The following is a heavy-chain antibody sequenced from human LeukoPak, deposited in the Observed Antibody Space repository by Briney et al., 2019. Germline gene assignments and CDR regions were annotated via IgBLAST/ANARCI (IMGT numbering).Heavy chain of an antibody. CDR3: ARRAGAYSHPYDY. Sequence: WGSLRLSCTVSGFTVSSNSMSWVCQAPGKGLEWVSFIYSDNTHYSDSVKGRFTISRDNSKNTLYLQMNSLRAEDTAVYYCARRAGAYSHPYDYWGQGTLVTVSS. CDR2: IYSDNT. V-gene: IGHV3-53*01. J-gene: IGHJ4*02. D-gene: IGHD4/OR15-4a*01. CDR1: GFTVSSNS.